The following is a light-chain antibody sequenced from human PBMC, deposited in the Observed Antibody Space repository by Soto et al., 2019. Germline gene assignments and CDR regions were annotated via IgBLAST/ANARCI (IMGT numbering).Light chain of an antibody. V-gene: IGKV2-30*01. CDR1: PSPTYRDGNTH. J-gene: IGKJ2*01. CDR3: MQGTHWPPYT. Sequence: VAMAPAPTFLPVPLGQPASLSLRSCPSPTYRDGNTHLNWFPPRPGQSPRRPIYKVSNRDSGVPXRXXGSGSGTDFTLKISRVEAEDVGVYYCMQGTHWPPYTFGQGTKLEIK. CDR2: KVS.